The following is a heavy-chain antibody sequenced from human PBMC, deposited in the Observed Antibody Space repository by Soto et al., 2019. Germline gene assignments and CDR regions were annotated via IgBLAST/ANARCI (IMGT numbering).Heavy chain of an antibody. D-gene: IGHD2-2*02. J-gene: IGHJ5*02. CDR2: IIPIFGTA. CDR3: ATYLTRHIVVVPAAISGFDP. V-gene: IGHV1-69*13. CDR1: GDAFTGYY. Sequence: GASVKVSCKASGDAFTGYYMHWVRQAPGQGLEWMGGIIPIFGTANYAQKFQGRVPITADESTSTAYMELSSLRSEDTAVYYRATYLTRHIVVVPAAISGFDPWGQGTLVTVSS.